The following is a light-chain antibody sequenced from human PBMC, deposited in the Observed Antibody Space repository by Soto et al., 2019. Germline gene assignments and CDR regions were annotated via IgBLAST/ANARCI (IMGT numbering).Light chain of an antibody. CDR1: QGISSW. CDR2: TAS. V-gene: IGKV1-12*01. Sequence: DIQMTQSPSSVSASVGDRVTITCRASQGISSWLAWYQQKPGKAPNLLIHTASSLQSGVPSRFNCSGSGTDSPLTLSSLQPADFATYYCQQANSFPLTFGGGTKVEIK. J-gene: IGKJ4*01. CDR3: QQANSFPLT.